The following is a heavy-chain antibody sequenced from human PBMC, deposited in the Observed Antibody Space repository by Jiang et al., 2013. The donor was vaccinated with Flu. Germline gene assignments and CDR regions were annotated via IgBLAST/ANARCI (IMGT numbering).Heavy chain of an antibody. D-gene: IGHD7-27*01. CDR3: ARAGVWHGFDI. CDR2: VNPDGSEE. CDR1: GFTFSNYW. V-gene: IGHV3-7*03. Sequence: VQLLESGGGLVQPGGSLRLSCAASGFTFSNYWMNWVRQAPGKGLEWVASVNPDGSEEYYVDSVKGRFTISRDNAKNSLYLQMNSLRAEDTAVYYCARAGVWHGFDIWGQGTMVTVSP. J-gene: IGHJ3*02.